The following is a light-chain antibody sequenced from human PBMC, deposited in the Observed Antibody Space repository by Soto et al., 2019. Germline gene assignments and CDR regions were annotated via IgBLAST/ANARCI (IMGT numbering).Light chain of an antibody. Sequence: EIVMTQSPATLSVSPGERATLSCRASQSVSSNLAWYQQKPGQAPRLLIYGASTRATGIPARFSGSGSGTEFTLTISSLQPDDFATYCCQQYNNWPRTFGQGTKVDIK. CDR2: GAS. V-gene: IGKV3-15*01. J-gene: IGKJ1*01. CDR3: QQYNNWPRT. CDR1: QSVSSN.